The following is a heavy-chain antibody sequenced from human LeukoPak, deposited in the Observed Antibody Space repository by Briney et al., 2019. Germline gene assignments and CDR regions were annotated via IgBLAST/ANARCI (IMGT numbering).Heavy chain of an antibody. CDR1: GYTFTTYG. CDR3: ARDTIAADFIDY. J-gene: IGHJ4*02. CDR2: TSAHNCNT. Sequence: ASVSVSCKASGYTFTTYGITWVRQAAGQELEGMGWTSAHNCNTKYAQKLQGRVTMTTDTSTRTAYMELRSLRSDDTAVYYCARDTIAADFIDYWGQGTLVTVSS. D-gene: IGHD6-13*01. V-gene: IGHV1-18*01.